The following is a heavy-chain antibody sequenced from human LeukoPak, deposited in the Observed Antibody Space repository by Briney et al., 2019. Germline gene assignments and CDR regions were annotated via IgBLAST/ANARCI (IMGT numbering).Heavy chain of an antibody. CDR2: TYHTGTT. V-gene: IGHV4-4*02. J-gene: IGHJ4*02. CDR1: GGSISSSNW. Sequence: PSETLSLTCAVSGGSISSSNWWTWVRRPPGKGLEWIGETYHTGTTNYNPSLESRVAISVDNSKNQFSLNLSSVTAADTAVYYCARTDYDDSSSYYDYWGQGILVSVSS. D-gene: IGHD3-22*01. CDR3: ARTDYDDSSSYYDY.